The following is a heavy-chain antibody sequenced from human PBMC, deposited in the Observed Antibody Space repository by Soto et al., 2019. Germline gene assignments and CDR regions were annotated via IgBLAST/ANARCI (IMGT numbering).Heavy chain of an antibody. CDR2: ISAYNGNT. CDR3: ASIAGTHYYYYYGMDV. D-gene: IGHD6-13*01. Sequence: ASVKVSSKASGCTLTSDGISGVRQSPGQGLEWMGWISAYNGNTNYAQKLQGRVTMTTDTATSTAYMELRSLRSDDTAVYYCASIAGTHYYYYYGMDVWGQGTTVTVSS. J-gene: IGHJ6*02. CDR1: GCTLTSDG. V-gene: IGHV1-18*01.